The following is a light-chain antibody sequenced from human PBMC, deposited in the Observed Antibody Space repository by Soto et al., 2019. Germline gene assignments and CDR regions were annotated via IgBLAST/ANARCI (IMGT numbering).Light chain of an antibody. CDR3: QQYNSYYT. CDR2: DAS. V-gene: IGKV3-11*01. Sequence: EIVLTQSPATLSLSPGERATLSCRASQSVNSFLAWYQQKPGQAPRLLIYDASNRATGIPARFSGGGSGTDFTLTISSLEPDDFATYYCQQYNSYYTFGQGTKLEIK. J-gene: IGKJ2*01. CDR1: QSVNSF.